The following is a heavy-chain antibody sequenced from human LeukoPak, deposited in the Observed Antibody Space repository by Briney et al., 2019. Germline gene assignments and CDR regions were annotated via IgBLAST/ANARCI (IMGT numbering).Heavy chain of an antibody. Sequence: GGSLRLSCAASGFTFSSYWMSWVRQAPGKGLEWVANIKQDGSEKYYVDSVKGRFTISRDNAKNSLYLQMNSLRAEDTAVYYCARVPYYYDSSGYWDAFDIWGQGTMVTVSS. J-gene: IGHJ3*02. CDR3: ARVPYYYDSSGYWDAFDI. CDR1: GFTFSSYW. D-gene: IGHD3-22*01. CDR2: IKQDGSEK. V-gene: IGHV3-7*01.